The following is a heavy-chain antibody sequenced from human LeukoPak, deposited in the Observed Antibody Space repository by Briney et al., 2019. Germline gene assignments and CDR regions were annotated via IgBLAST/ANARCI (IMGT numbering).Heavy chain of an antibody. J-gene: IGHJ5*02. D-gene: IGHD6-13*01. CDR1: GFTFSSYA. CDR3: AEDPAGYSSSWPFDP. CDR2: ISGSGGST. V-gene: IGHV3-23*01. Sequence: PGGSLRLSCAASGFTFSSYAMSWVRQAPGKGLEWVSAISGSGGSTYYADSVKGRFTISRDNSKNTLYLQMNSLRAEDTAVYYCAEDPAGYSSSWPFDPWGQGTLVTVSS.